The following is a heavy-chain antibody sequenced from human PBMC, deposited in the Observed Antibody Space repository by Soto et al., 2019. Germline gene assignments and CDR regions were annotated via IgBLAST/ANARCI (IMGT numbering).Heavy chain of an antibody. D-gene: IGHD3-3*01. CDR2: IYYSGST. V-gene: IGHV4-59*01. Sequence: QVQLQESGPGLVKPSETLSLTCTVSGGSISSYYWSWIRQPPGKGLEWIGYIYYSGSTNYNPSLQSRVTISVDTSKNQFSLKLSSVTAADTAVYYCARLWGYYADYWGQGSLVTVSS. CDR3: ARLWGYYADY. J-gene: IGHJ4*02. CDR1: GGSISSYY.